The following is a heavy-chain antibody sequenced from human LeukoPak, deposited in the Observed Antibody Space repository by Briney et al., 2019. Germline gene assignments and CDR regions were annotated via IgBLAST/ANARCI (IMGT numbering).Heavy chain of an antibody. CDR1: GFDFKTYG. J-gene: IGHJ4*02. CDR2: ISYDDTNK. CDR3: AKEFWSGYQYFDY. V-gene: IGHV3-30*18. D-gene: IGHD3-3*01. Sequence: PGTSLRPSCAASGFDFKTYGMHWVRQAPGKGLEWMAVISYDDTNKYYAESVKDRVTISRDNSKNTLYLQMNSLRAEDTAVYYCAKEFWSGYQYFDYWGQGTLVTVSS.